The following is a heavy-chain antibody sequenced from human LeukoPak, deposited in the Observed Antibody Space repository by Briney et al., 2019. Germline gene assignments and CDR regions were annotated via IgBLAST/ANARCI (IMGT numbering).Heavy chain of an antibody. CDR2: IYYSGST. V-gene: IGHV4-59*01. CDR1: GGAISSYY. CDR3: AREGVAVADPNWFAP. D-gene: IGHD6-19*01. Sequence: SETLSLTCTVSGGAISSYYWSWIRQPPGKGLEWIGYIYYSGSTNYNPSLKSRVTISVDTSKNQFSLKLSSVTAADTAVYYCAREGVAVADPNWFAPWGQGTLVTVSS. J-gene: IGHJ5*02.